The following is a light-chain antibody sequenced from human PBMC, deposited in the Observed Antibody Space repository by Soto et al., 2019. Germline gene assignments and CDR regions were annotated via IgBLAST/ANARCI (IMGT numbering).Light chain of an antibody. Sequence: IVLTQSPGTLSLSPGERATLSCRASQSVSDNYLAWYQQKPGQAPRLLIYGASSRATAIPDRFSGSGSGTDFTLTISRLEPEDFAVYYCQQYGSSPPYTFGQGTKLEIK. CDR2: GAS. V-gene: IGKV3-20*01. J-gene: IGKJ2*01. CDR1: QSVSDNY. CDR3: QQYGSSPPYT.